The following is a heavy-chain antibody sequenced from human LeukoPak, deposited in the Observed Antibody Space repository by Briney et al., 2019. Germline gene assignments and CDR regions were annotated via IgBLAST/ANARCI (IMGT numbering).Heavy chain of an antibody. CDR1: GGSISSGDYY. CDR2: MYYSGST. V-gene: IGHV4-30-4*01. Sequence: SETLSLTCTVSGGSISSGDYYWSWIRQPPGKDLEWIAYMYYSGSTYYNPSLKSRVTMSADTSKNQLSLKLSSVTAADTAVYYCARPYYYDSRIDPWGQGILVTVSS. J-gene: IGHJ5*02. D-gene: IGHD3-22*01. CDR3: ARPYYYDSRIDP.